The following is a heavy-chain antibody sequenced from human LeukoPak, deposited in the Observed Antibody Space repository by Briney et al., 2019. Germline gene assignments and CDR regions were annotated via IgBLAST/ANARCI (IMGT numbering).Heavy chain of an antibody. CDR3: AKTHQRTRYDFWSGYCH. V-gene: IGHV3-23*01. CDR2: ISGSGGST. D-gene: IGHD3-3*01. CDR1: GFTFSSYA. Sequence: GGSLRLSCAASGFTFSSYAMSWVRQAPGKGLEWVSAISGSGGSTYYADSVKGRFTISRDNSKNTLYLQMNSLRAEDTAVYYCAKTHQRTRYDFWSGYCHWGQGTLVTVPS. J-gene: IGHJ4*02.